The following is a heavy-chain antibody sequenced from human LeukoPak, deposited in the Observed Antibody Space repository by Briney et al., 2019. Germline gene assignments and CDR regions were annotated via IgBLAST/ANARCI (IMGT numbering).Heavy chain of an antibody. CDR3: VKTGSGWYGDY. CDR2: IRYDGINK. D-gene: IGHD6-13*01. Sequence: GGSLRLSCAASGFSFSAYAMYWVRQAPGKGPEWEALIRYDGINKYYGDSVKGRFTISRDNSKNMLYLQMNSLRAEDTAVYYCVKTGSGWYGDYWGQGARVTVSS. V-gene: IGHV3-30*02. CDR1: GFSFSAYA. J-gene: IGHJ4*02.